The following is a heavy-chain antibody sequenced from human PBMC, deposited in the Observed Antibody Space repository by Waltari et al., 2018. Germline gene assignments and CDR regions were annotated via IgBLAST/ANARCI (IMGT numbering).Heavy chain of an antibody. J-gene: IGHJ5*02. V-gene: IGHV3-33*05. Sequence: VQLVESGGGVVQPGRSLRLACAASGFIFSSNGIHWIRQGPGRGLEWVAFISYDGSEKQYADSVNGRFTISRDNSNNTVSLQMNSLRDDDTSFYYCARDSAIRFLQWLPQSKWFDPWGQGTLVIVSS. D-gene: IGHD3-3*01. CDR3: ARDSAIRFLQWLPQSKWFDP. CDR2: ISYDGSEK. CDR1: GFIFSSNG.